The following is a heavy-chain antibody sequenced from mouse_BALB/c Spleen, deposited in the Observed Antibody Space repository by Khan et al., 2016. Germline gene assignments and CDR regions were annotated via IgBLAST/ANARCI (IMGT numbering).Heavy chain of an antibody. CDR1: GISITTGNYR. V-gene: IGHV3-5*02. D-gene: IGHD2-2*01. CDR2: IYYSGPI. J-gene: IGHJ4*01. CDR3: GYGFNF. Sequence: EVQLQESGPGLVKTSQTVSLTCTVTGISITTGNYRWNWIRQFPGNKLEWIGYIYYSGPITYNPYLTSRTTITRDTSKNQLFMEMNSLTAEDTATYYCGYGFNFLGQGTSVTVSS.